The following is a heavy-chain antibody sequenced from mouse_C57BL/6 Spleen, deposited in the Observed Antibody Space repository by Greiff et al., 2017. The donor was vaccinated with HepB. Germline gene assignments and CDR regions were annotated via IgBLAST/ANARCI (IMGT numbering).Heavy chain of an antibody. CDR2: IDPENGDT. V-gene: IGHV14-4*01. CDR1: GFNIKDDY. Sequence: EVQRVESGAELVRPGASVKLSCTASGFNIKDDYMHWVKQRPEQGLEWIGWIDPENGDTEYASKFQGKATITADTSSNTAYLQLSSLTSEDTAVYYCTTYGYFDYWGQGTTLTVSS. J-gene: IGHJ2*01. D-gene: IGHD1-1*02. CDR3: TTYGYFDY.